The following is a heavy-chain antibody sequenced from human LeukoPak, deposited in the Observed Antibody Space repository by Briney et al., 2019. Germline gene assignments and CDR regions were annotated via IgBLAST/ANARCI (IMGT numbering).Heavy chain of an antibody. J-gene: IGHJ4*02. V-gene: IGHV1-24*01. CDR3: ATPAPSHYYDLRYYFDY. CDR1: GYTLTELS. D-gene: IGHD3-22*01. Sequence: ASVKVSCKVSGYTLTELSIHWVRQAPGKGLEWMGGVDPEDDETFYAQKFQGRVTMTEDTSTHTAYMELSSLRSEDTAVYYCATPAPSHYYDLRYYFDYWGQGTLVTVSS. CDR2: VDPEDDET.